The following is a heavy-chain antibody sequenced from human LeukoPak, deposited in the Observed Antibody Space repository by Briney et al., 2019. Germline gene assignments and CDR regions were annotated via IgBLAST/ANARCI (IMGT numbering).Heavy chain of an antibody. D-gene: IGHD2/OR15-2a*01. CDR3: ARTSPKNAAFDI. CDR2: IYSSGST. J-gene: IGHJ3*02. CDR1: GGSTSSYY. Sequence: SETLSLTCTVSGGSTSSYYWSWVRQPAGKGLEWIGRIYSSGSTNYNPSLNSRVTMSVDTSKNQFSLKLTSVTAADTAVYHCARTSPKNAAFDIWGQGTMVTVSS. V-gene: IGHV4-4*07.